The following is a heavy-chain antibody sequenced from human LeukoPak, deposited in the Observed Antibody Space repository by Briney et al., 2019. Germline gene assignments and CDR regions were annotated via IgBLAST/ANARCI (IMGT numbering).Heavy chain of an antibody. CDR2: INPNSGVT. Sequence: ASVKVSCKASGYTFTGYYMHWVRQAPGQGLEWMGWINPNSGVTHYAQKFQGRVTMTSDTSISTAYMELSRLRSDDTAVYYCARVRGYIYYYYYMDVWGKGTTVTISS. D-gene: IGHD4-23*01. CDR3: ARVRGYIYYYYYMDV. CDR1: GYTFTGYY. J-gene: IGHJ6*03. V-gene: IGHV1-2*02.